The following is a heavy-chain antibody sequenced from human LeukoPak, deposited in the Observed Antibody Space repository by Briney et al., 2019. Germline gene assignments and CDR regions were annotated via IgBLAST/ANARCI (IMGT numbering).Heavy chain of an antibody. CDR2: SSPTGDIT. CDR1: GGSFSGNY. D-gene: IGHD2-21*01. Sequence: SETLSLTCAVYGGSFSGNYWTLIRQTPGRGLEWIGESSPTGDITSYNPSRRGRATISVDSSKKQFSLKLTSVTAADTGVYYCARVPDFIARPCDSWGPGTLVTVSS. CDR3: ARVPDFIARPCDS. J-gene: IGHJ4*02. V-gene: IGHV4-34*01.